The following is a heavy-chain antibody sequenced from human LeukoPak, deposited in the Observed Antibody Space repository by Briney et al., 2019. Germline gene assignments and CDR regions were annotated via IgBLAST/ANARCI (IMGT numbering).Heavy chain of an antibody. CDR2: ISSSSSYI. Sequence: GGSLRLSCAASGFTFSSYSMNWVRQAPGKGLEWVSSISSSSSYIYYADSVKGRFTISRDNAKNSLYLQMNSLRAEDTAVYYCARGPYGSGSYSGYWGQGTLVTVSS. CDR3: ARGPYGSGSYSGY. V-gene: IGHV3-21*01. J-gene: IGHJ4*02. D-gene: IGHD3-10*01. CDR1: GFTFSSYS.